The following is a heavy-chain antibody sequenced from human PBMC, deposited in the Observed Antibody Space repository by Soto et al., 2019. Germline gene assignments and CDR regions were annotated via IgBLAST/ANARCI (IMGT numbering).Heavy chain of an antibody. J-gene: IGHJ4*02. CDR1: GRSFSGYQ. V-gene: IGHV4-34*01. Sequence: QVQLQQWGAGLLKPSETLSLTCAVYGRSFSGYQWIWIRQPPGKGLEWIGEINHSGIPNYHSSLESRVTISIDTSKNQCSLKLSSVTAADTAVDYCARGWRAAFDYWGQGTLVTVSS. D-gene: IGHD6-25*01. CDR2: INHSGIP. CDR3: ARGWRAAFDY.